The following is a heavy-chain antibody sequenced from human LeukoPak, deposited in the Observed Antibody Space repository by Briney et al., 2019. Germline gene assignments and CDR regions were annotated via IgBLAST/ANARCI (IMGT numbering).Heavy chain of an antibody. D-gene: IGHD6-13*01. Sequence: GGSLRLSCAASGFIFSDYYLNWIRQAPGRGLEWVSSMSGARGYTKYADSVKGRFTISRDNAKKSLYLEMNSLTAEDTAVYYCASSSWYDWYFDLWGRGTLVTVSS. CDR3: ASSSWYDWYFDL. J-gene: IGHJ2*01. V-gene: IGHV3-11*06. CDR2: MSGARGYT. CDR1: GFIFSDYY.